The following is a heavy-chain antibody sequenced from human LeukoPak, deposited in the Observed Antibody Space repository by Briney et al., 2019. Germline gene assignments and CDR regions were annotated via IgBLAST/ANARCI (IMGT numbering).Heavy chain of an antibody. CDR2: VSSSGENT. CDR1: DFTFSSSG. J-gene: IGHJ4*02. CDR3: AKDRSIGTYYTFDH. D-gene: IGHD1-26*01. Sequence: GGSLRLSCAASDFTFSSSGMTWVRQAPGKGLEWVSTVSSSGENTYYADSVKGRFTISRDNSKNTLYLQMSSLTAADTAVYYCAKDRSIGTYYTFDHWGQGTLVTVSS. V-gene: IGHV3-23*01.